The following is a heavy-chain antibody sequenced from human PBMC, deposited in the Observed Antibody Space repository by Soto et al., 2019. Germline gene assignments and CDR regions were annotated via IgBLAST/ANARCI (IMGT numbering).Heavy chain of an antibody. Sequence: PSETLSLTCTVSGGSISSGGYYWSWIRQPPGKGLEWIGSIYYSGNTYYTPSLKSRVTISVDTSKNQFSLKLSSVTAADTAVYYCAREGGRYCTGGSCQVDYWGQGTLVTAPQ. CDR2: IYYSGNT. D-gene: IGHD2-15*01. V-gene: IGHV4-39*01. CDR3: AREGGRYCTGGSCQVDY. J-gene: IGHJ4*02. CDR1: GGSISSGGYY.